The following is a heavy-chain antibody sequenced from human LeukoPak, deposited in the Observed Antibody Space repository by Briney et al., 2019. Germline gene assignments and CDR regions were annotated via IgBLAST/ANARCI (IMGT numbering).Heavy chain of an antibody. Sequence: GASVKVSCKASGYTFTSYGISWVRQAPGQGLEWMGWISAYNGNTNYAQKLQGRVTMTTDTSTSTAYMELRSLRSDDTAVYYCARYCSSTSCLTGFDYWGQGTLVTVSS. CDR3: ARYCSSTSCLTGFDY. CDR1: GYTFTSYG. D-gene: IGHD2-2*01. J-gene: IGHJ4*02. CDR2: ISAYNGNT. V-gene: IGHV1-18*01.